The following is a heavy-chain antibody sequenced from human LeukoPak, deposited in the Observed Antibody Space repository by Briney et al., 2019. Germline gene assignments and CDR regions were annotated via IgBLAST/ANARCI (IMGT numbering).Heavy chain of an antibody. CDR2: ISTYNGNT. V-gene: IGHV1-18*01. J-gene: IGHJ4*02. CDR1: GYTFTSYG. CDR3: ARGDDYGDYWGLY. Sequence: GASVKVSCKASGYTFTSYGISWVRQAPGQGLEWMGWISTYNGNTNYAQKLQGRVTMITDTSTSTAYMELRSLISDDAAVYYCARGDDYGDYWGLYWGQGTLVTVSS. D-gene: IGHD4-17*01.